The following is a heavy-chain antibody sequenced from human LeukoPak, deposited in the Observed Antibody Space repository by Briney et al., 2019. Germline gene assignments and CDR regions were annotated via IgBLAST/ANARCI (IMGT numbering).Heavy chain of an antibody. V-gene: IGHV4-30-4*01. CDR2: IYYSGST. J-gene: IGHJ6*04. Sequence: SETLSLTCTVSGGSISSGDYYWSWTRQPPGKGLEWIGYIYYSGSTYYNPSLKSRVTISVDTSKNQFSLKLSSVTAADTAVYYCARTMVRGVRHYYYYGMDVWGKGTTVTVSS. D-gene: IGHD3-10*01. CDR1: GGSISSGDYY. CDR3: ARTMVRGVRHYYYYGMDV.